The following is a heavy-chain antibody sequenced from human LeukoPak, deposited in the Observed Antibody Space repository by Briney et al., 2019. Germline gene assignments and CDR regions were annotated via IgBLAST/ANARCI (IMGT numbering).Heavy chain of an antibody. CDR1: RDTFTRDY. CDR3: ARDGKYSSSSLRLYYYYYMDV. V-gene: IGHV1-46*01. D-gene: IGHD6-6*01. Sequence: ASLWVSSEGSRDTFTRDYMYWVRHTPVQRVERMGIIYTSGVSTSYAQKFQGRVTMTRDMSTSTVYMELSSLRSEDTAVYYCARDGKYSSSSLRLYYYYYMDVWGKGTTVTVSS. CDR2: IYTSGVST. J-gene: IGHJ6*03.